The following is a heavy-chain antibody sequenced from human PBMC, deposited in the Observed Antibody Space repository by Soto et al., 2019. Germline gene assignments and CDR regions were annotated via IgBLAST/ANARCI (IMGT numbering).Heavy chain of an antibody. Sequence: GSLKISCKASGYSFTRKWISWVRQMPGKGLEWMGRIDPTDSYTNYSPSFQGHVTISVDKSSSTAYVQWSSLKASDTAVYYCARADSSGYYVGNNWFDPWGQGTLVTVSS. V-gene: IGHV5-10-1*01. CDR3: ARADSSGYYVGNNWFDP. J-gene: IGHJ5*02. CDR1: GYSFTRKW. CDR2: IDPTDSYT. D-gene: IGHD3-22*01.